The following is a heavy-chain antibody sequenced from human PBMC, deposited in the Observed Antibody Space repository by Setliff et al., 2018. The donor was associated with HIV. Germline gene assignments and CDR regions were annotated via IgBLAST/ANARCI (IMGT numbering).Heavy chain of an antibody. V-gene: IGHV4-61*02. CDR3: ARAPRYYRGWYIPEYFDN. D-gene: IGHD6-19*01. CDR2: IYASGSL. J-gene: IGHJ4*02. CDR1: GGSISSVNYY. Sequence: PSETLSLTCNVSGGSISSVNYYWNWVRQPAGKGLEWIGRIYASGSLTYNPSLKSRVTISVDTSKNHFSLRLNSVTAADTAVYFCARAPRYYRGWYIPEYFDNWGEGTLVTVSS.